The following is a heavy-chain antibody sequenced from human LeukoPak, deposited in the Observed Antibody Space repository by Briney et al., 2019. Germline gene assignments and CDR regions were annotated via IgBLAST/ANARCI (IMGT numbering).Heavy chain of an antibody. V-gene: IGHV4-59*08. CDR3: ARRGVGATTWDAFDI. J-gene: IGHJ3*02. CDR2: IYYSGST. CDR1: GGSISSYY. Sequence: KPSETLSLTCTVSGGSISSYYWSWIRQPPGKGLEWIGYIYYSGSTNYNPSLKSRVTISVDTSKNQFSLKLSSVTAADTAVYYCARRGVGATTWDAFDIWGQGTLVTVSS. D-gene: IGHD1-26*01.